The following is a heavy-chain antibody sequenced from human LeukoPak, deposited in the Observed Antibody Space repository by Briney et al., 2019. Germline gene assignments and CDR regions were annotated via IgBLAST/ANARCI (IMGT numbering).Heavy chain of an antibody. CDR1: GFTFSNYW. CDR2: IGTDGAYT. V-gene: IGHV3-74*01. J-gene: IGHJ4*02. D-gene: IGHD1-1*01. Sequence: GGSLRLSCAASGFTFSNYWMHWFRQTPEKGRVGVSRIGTDGAYTSSADSVKGRFTMSRDNAKNTLSLQMNSLRVEDTAVYYCVRDGQELAFDKWGQGTLVTVSS. CDR3: VRDGQELAFDK.